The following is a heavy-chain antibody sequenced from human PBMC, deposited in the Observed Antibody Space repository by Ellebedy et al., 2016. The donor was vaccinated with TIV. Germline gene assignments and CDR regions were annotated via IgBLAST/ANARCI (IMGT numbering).Heavy chain of an antibody. CDR1: GFTFSNAW. CDR3: TTDRGGPWGY. Sequence: GESLKISCAASGFTFSNAWMSWVRQAPGKGLEWVGRLRSKPDGGTADYAAPVKGRFTIPRDDSENTVFLQMNSLETEDTALYYCTTDRGGPWGYWGQGTLVTVSS. V-gene: IGHV3-15*01. CDR2: LRSKPDGGTA. J-gene: IGHJ4*02. D-gene: IGHD2-15*01.